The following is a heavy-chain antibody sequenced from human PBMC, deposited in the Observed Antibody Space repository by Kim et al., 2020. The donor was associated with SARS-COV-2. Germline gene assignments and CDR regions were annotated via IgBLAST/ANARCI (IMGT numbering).Heavy chain of an antibody. J-gene: IGHJ6*02. D-gene: IGHD3-10*01. CDR3: ARAYYGSGSYYNGGRMDV. V-gene: IGHV3-11*06. Sequence: GRFTISRDNAKNSLYLQMNSLRAEDTAVYYCARAYYGSGSYYNGGRMDVWGQGTTVTVSS.